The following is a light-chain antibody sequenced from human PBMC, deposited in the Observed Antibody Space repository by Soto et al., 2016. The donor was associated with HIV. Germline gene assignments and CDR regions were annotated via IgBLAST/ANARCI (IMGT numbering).Light chain of an antibody. CDR2: ASS. J-gene: IGKJ4*01. CDR1: QDIGTW. V-gene: IGKV1D-16*01. Sequence: DIQMTQSPSSLSASVGDRVTITCRASQDIGTWLSWYQQLPGKAPKSLIYASSTLQSGAPSKFSGSGTGTDFTLTITNLQAEDSATYFCQQYQSYPLTFGGGPKWRSN. CDR3: QQYQSYPLT.